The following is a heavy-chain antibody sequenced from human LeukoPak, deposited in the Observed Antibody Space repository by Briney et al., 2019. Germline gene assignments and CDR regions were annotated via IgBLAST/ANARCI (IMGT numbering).Heavy chain of an antibody. J-gene: IGHJ4*02. CDR2: INAGNGDT. CDR1: GYTFTSYD. D-gene: IGHD1-26*01. CDR3: ARDQRSYELY. V-gene: IGHV1-3*01. Sequence: ASVKVSCKASGYTFTSYDFNWVRQAPGQRLEWMGWINAGNGDTKYSQKFQGRVTITRDTSTSTAYMELSSLRSEDTAVYYCARDQRSYELYWGQGTLVTVSS.